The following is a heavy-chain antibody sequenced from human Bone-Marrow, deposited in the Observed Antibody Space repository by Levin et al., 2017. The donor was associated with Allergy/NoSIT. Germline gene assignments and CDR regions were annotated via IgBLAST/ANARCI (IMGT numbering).Heavy chain of an antibody. J-gene: IGHJ6*02. CDR2: ISSSGSTI. CDR1: GFTFSDYY. Sequence: GESLKISCAASGFTFSDYYMSWIRQAPGKGLEWVSYISSSGSTIYYADSVKGRFTISRDNAKNSLYLQMNSLRAEDTAVYYCARDLGKLERPHDGMDVWGQGTTVTVSS. CDR3: ARDLGKLERPHDGMDV. D-gene: IGHD1-1*01. V-gene: IGHV3-11*01.